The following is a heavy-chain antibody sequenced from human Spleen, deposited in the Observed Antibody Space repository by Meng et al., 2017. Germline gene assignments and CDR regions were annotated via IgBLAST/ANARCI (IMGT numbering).Heavy chain of an antibody. CDR2: ISYSGST. D-gene: IGHD3-22*01. Sequence: SETLSLTCTVSGGSISSSSYYWGWIRQPPGKGLEWIASISYSGSTYYNPSLKSRVTVSVDTSKNHFSLNLSSVTAADTAVYYCARDLYDSGAYYYFDYWGQGTLVTVSS. CDR3: ARDLYDSGAYYYFDY. V-gene: IGHV4-39*07. CDR1: GGSISSSSYY. J-gene: IGHJ4*02.